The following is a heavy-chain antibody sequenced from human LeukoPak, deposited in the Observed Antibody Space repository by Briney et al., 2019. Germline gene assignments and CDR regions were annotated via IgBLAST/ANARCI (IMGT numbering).Heavy chain of an antibody. CDR2: IYPGDSDT. CDR3: ARLDTAMEDYYYYGMDV. J-gene: IGHJ6*02. Sequence: GESLKISCKGSGYSFTSYWIGWVRQMPGKGLEWMGIIYPGDSDTRYSPSFQGQVTISADKSISTAYLQWSSLKASDTSMYYCARLDTAMEDYYYYGMDVWGQGTTVTVSS. D-gene: IGHD5-18*01. V-gene: IGHV5-51*01. CDR1: GYSFTSYW.